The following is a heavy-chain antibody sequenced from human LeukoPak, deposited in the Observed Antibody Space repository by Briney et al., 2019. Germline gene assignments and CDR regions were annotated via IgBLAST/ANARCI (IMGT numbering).Heavy chain of an antibody. CDR2: ISYDGSNK. J-gene: IGHJ4*02. V-gene: IGHV3-30*04. CDR1: GFTFSSYA. D-gene: IGHD6-13*01. CDR3: ARERTVGGTGAGQKLVLRYFDY. Sequence: SGRSLRLSCAASGFTFSSYAMHWVRQAPGKGLEWVAVISYDGSNKYYADSVKGRFTISRDNSKNTLYLQMNSLRAEDTAVYYCARERTVGGTGAGQKLVLRYFDYWGQGTLVTVSS.